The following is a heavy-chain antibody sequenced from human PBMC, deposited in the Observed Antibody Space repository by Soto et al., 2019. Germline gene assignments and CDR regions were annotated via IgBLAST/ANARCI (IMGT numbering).Heavy chain of an antibody. CDR1: GGSISSYY. V-gene: IGHV4-59*01. Sequence: SETLSLTCTVSGGSISSYYWSWIRQPPGKGLEWIGYIYYSGSTNYNPSLKSRVTISVDTSKNQFSLKLSSVTAADTAVYYCARDSPYYYGSGSYYNGYGMDVWAQGTTVTVSS. J-gene: IGHJ6*02. D-gene: IGHD3-10*01. CDR3: ARDSPYYYGSGSYYNGYGMDV. CDR2: IYYSGST.